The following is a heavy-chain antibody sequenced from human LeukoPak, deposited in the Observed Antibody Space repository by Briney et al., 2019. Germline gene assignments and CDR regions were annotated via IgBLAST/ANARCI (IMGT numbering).Heavy chain of an antibody. CDR2: MNPNSGNT. D-gene: IGHD3-16*01. J-gene: IGHJ6*02. CDR3: AREGMITFGGRYYYYGMDV. V-gene: IGHV1-8*01. CDR1: GYTFTSYD. Sequence: ASVKVSCKASGYTFTSYDINWVRQATGQGLEWMGWMNPNSGNTGYAQKFQGRVTMTRNTSISTAYMELGSLRSEDTAVYYCAREGMITFGGRYYYYGMDVWGQGTTVTVSS.